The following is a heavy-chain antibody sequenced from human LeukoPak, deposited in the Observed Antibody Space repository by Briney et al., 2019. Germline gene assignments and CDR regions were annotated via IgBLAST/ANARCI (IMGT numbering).Heavy chain of an antibody. CDR3: AREYYYGSGSWFDP. Sequence: PSETLSLTCAVSGGSISSGGYSWSWIRQPPGKGLEWIGYIYHSGSTYYNPSLKSRVTISVDRSKNQFSLKLSSVTAADTAVYYCAREYYYGSGSWFDPWGQGTLVTVSS. V-gene: IGHV4-30-2*01. D-gene: IGHD3-10*01. CDR2: IYHSGST. J-gene: IGHJ5*02. CDR1: GGSISSGGYS.